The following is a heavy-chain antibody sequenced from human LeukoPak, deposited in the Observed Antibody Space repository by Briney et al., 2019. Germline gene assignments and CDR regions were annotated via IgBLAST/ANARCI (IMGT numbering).Heavy chain of an antibody. J-gene: IGHJ4*02. CDR2: ISSNGGST. V-gene: IGHV3-64D*06. Sequence: GGSLRLSCSASGFTFSRYAMHWVRQAPGKGLEYVSAISSNGGSTYYADSVKGRFTISRDNSKNTLYLQMSSLRTEDTAVYYRVKDGSGSYYTYYFDYWGQGTLVTVSS. CDR3: VKDGSGSYYTYYFDY. CDR1: GFTFSRYA. D-gene: IGHD3-10*01.